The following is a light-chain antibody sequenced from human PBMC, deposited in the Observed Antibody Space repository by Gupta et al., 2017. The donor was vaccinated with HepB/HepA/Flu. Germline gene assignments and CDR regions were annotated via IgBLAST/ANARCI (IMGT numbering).Light chain of an antibody. CDR2: HDK. Sequence: QSVLTQPPSASGTPGQRVIIACSGSRPNIGNNPVNWFQQLPGAAPKLLIDHDKNRYAGVPDRVSGARYGTAASLASIGLQMEDDADYYCATGDDGLNSWVFGEGTKLTVL. V-gene: IGLV1-44*01. J-gene: IGLJ3*02. CDR3: ATGDDGLNSWV. CDR1: RPNIGNNP.